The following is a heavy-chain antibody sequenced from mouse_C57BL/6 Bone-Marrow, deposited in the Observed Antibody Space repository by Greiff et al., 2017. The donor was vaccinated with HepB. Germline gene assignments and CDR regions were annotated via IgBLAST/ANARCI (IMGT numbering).Heavy chain of an antibody. CDR2: INYDGSST. V-gene: IGHV5-16*01. CDR1: GFTFSDYY. D-gene: IGHD1-1*02. Sequence: DVMLVESEGGLVQPGSSMKLSCTASGFTFSDYYMAWVRQVPEKGLEWVANINYDGSSTYYLDSLKSRFIISRDNAKNILYLQMSSLKSEDTATYYCARDHYGLAYWGQGTLVTVSA. CDR3: ARDHYGLAY. J-gene: IGHJ3*01.